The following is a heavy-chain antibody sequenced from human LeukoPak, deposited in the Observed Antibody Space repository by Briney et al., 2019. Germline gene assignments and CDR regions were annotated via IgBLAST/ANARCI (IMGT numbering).Heavy chain of an antibody. D-gene: IGHD3-22*01. CDR1: GFTFSSYG. CDR3: AKDCRSYYDSSGYCFDY. Sequence: PGGSLRLSCAASGFTFSSYGMHWVRQAPGKGLEWVAFIRYDGSNKYYADSVKGRFTISRDNSKNTLYLQMNSLRAEDTAVYYCAKDCRSYYDSSGYCFDYWGQGTLVTVSS. V-gene: IGHV3-30*02. CDR2: IRYDGSNK. J-gene: IGHJ4*02.